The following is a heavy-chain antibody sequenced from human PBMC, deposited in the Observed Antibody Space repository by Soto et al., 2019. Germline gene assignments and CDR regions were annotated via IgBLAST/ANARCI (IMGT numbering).Heavy chain of an antibody. Sequence: GGSLRLSCAASGFTFSSYGKHWVRQAPGKGLEWVAVISYDGINKDYADSVKGRFTYYKDNCKKTLYLERTTLRAEDTALYYNAKVNEFLSGYYYGMDVWGQGTMVTVSS. CDR1: GFTFSSYG. V-gene: IGHV3-30*18. CDR3: AKVNEFLSGYYYGMDV. CDR2: ISYDGINK. D-gene: IGHD3-3*01. J-gene: IGHJ6*02.